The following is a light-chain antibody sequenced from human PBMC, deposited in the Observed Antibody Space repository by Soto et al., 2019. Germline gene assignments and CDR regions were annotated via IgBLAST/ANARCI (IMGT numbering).Light chain of an antibody. V-gene: IGLV1-36*01. CDR2: YDD. J-gene: IGLJ1*01. CDR3: AAWDDSLNGYV. Sequence: QSVLTQPPSVSGAHRQRVTISCSGSSSNIGNNAVNWYQQLPGKAPKLLIYYDDLLPSGVSDRFSGSKSGTSASLAISGLQSEDEADYSCAAWDDSLNGYVFGTGTKLTVL. CDR1: SSNIGNNA.